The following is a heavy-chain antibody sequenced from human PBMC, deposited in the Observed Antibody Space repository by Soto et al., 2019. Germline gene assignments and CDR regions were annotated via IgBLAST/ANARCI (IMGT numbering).Heavy chain of an antibody. Sequence: ESGPTLVNPTETLTLTCTVSGFSLSNARMGVSWIRQPPGKALEWLAHIFSNDEKSYSTSLRSRLTISKDTSKSQVVLTMTNMDPVDTATYYCARILLYSSSFRVWFDPWGQGTLVTVSS. CDR2: IFSNDEK. D-gene: IGHD6-6*01. CDR1: GFSLSNARMG. J-gene: IGHJ5*02. V-gene: IGHV2-26*01. CDR3: ARILLYSSSFRVWFDP.